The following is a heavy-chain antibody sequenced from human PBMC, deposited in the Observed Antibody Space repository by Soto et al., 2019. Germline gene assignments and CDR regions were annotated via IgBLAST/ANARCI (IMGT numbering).Heavy chain of an antibody. D-gene: IGHD5-12*01. J-gene: IGHJ4*02. CDR2: IIPIFGTA. Sequence: QVQLVQSGAEVKKPGSSVKVSCKASGGTFSSYAISWVRQAPGQGLEWMGGIIPIFGTANYAQKFQGRVTITADESPSTAYMELSSLRSEDTAVYYCVSVDRDRGYFDYWGQGTLVTVSS. CDR3: VSVDRDRGYFDY. V-gene: IGHV1-69*01. CDR1: GGTFSSYA.